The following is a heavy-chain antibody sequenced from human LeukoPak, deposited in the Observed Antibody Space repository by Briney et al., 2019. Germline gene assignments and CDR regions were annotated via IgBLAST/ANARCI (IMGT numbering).Heavy chain of an antibody. D-gene: IGHD3-22*01. V-gene: IGHV1-69*01. J-gene: IGHJ4*02. CDR3: ARDLSYYYDSSGYYYFDY. CDR2: TIPIFGTA. CDR1: GGTFSSYA. Sequence: SVKVSCKASGGTFSSYAISWVRQAPGQGLEWMGGTIPIFGTANYAQKFQGRVTITADESTSTAYMELSSLRSEDTAVYYCARDLSYYYDSSGYYYFDYWGQGTLVTVSS.